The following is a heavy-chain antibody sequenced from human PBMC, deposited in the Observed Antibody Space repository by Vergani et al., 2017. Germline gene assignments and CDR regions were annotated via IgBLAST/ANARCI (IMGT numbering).Heavy chain of an antibody. D-gene: IGHD2-2*01. J-gene: IGHJ3*02. V-gene: IGHV4-39*07. CDR1: RGSISSSSYY. CDR3: AGSSTTWRYAFDI. Sequence: QLQLQESGPGLVKPSETLSLTCTVSRGSISSSSYYWGWIRQPPGNGLEWIGSIYYSGSTYYNPSLKSRVTISVDTSKNQFSLKLSSVTAADTAVYYCAGSSTTWRYAFDIWGQGTMVTVSS. CDR2: IYYSGST.